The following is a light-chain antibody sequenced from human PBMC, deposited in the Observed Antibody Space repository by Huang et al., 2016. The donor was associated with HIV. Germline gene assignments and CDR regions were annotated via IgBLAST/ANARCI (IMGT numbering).Light chain of an antibody. CDR1: QSITTY. CDR2: AAS. J-gene: IGKJ4*01. Sequence: DIQMTQSPSSLSASVGDRVTITCRASQSITTYLNWYQQKPGKAPKLLIYAASSLQSGVTSRFSGSGSGTDFTLTITSLQPEDFATYYCQQTYSAPPLTFGGGTKVEI. V-gene: IGKV1-39*01. CDR3: QQTYSAPPLT.